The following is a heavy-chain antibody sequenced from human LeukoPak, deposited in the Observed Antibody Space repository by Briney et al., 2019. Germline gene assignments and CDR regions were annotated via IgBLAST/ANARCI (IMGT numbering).Heavy chain of an antibody. CDR3: ARELDYYDSSGYSRFDY. CDR2: IYSGGGT. Sequence: GGSLRLSCAASGFTVSSNYMSWVRQAPGKGLEWVSVIYSGGGTYYADSVKGRFTISRDNSKNALYLQMNSLRAEDTAVYYCARELDYYDSSGYSRFDYWGQGTLVTVSS. V-gene: IGHV3-53*01. D-gene: IGHD3-22*01. CDR1: GFTVSSNY. J-gene: IGHJ4*02.